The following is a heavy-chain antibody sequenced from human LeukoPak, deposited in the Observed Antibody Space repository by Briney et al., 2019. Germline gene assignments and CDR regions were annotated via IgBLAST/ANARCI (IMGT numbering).Heavy chain of an antibody. D-gene: IGHD3-9*01. J-gene: IGHJ4*02. Sequence: GRSLRLSCAASGFTFSSYGMHWVRQAPGKGLEWVAVIWYDGSNKYYADSVKGRFTISRDNSKSTLYLQMNSLRAEDTALFYCAKGDNNILTGYYNSFDSWGQGTLVTVSS. V-gene: IGHV3-33*06. CDR2: IWYDGSNK. CDR1: GFTFSSYG. CDR3: AKGDNNILTGYYNSFDS.